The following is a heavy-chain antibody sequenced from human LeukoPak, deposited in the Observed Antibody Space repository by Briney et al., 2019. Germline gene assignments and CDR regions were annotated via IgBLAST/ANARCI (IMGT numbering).Heavy chain of an antibody. CDR1: GFTFSSYG. Sequence: GGSLRLSCAASGFTFSSYGMSWVRQAPGKGLEWVSGISGSGGSTYYADSVKGRFTISRDNSKNTLYLQMNSLRAEDTAVYYCAKDPRGITMIVVLFYFDYWGQGTLVTVSS. CDR3: AKDPRGITMIVVLFYFDY. V-gene: IGHV3-23*01. CDR2: ISGSGGST. D-gene: IGHD3-22*01. J-gene: IGHJ4*02.